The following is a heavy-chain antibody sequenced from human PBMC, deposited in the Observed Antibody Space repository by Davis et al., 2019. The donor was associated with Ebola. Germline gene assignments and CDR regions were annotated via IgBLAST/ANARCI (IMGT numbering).Heavy chain of an antibody. CDR3: AVSVVPAAILDY. D-gene: IGHD2-2*02. Sequence: PGGSLRLSCAASGFTFSSYEMNWVRQAPGKGLEWVSYISSSGSTIYYADSVKGRFTISRDNAKNPLYLQMNSLRAEDTAVYYCAVSVVPAAILDYWGQGTLVTVSS. CDR1: GFTFSSYE. V-gene: IGHV3-48*03. J-gene: IGHJ4*02. CDR2: ISSSGSTI.